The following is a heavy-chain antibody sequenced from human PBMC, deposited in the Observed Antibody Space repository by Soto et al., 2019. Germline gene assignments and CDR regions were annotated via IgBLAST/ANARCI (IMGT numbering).Heavy chain of an antibody. V-gene: IGHV1-69*01. CDR2: IIPIFGTA. D-gene: IGHD3-10*01. Sequence: QVQLVQSGAEVKKPGSSVKVSCEASGGTISSYAISWVRQAPGQGLEWMGGIIPIFGTAIYAQKCQGRVRITADEPTNTAYVEMSSLRADDTAVYYCARDRLKSWVRGVIVPFPTHGMDVWGQGTTVTVSS. J-gene: IGHJ6*02. CDR3: ARDRLKSWVRGVIVPFPTHGMDV. CDR1: GGTISSYA.